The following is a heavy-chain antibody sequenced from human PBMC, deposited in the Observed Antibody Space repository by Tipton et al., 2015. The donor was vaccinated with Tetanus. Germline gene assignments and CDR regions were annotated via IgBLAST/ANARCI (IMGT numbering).Heavy chain of an antibody. CDR1: GGSFSGYY. CDR3: ARLDSGYHLDY. V-gene: IGHV4-34*01. D-gene: IGHD5-12*01. CDR2: INHSGST. J-gene: IGHJ4*02. Sequence: TLSLTCAVYGGSFSGYYWSWIRQPPGKGLEWIGEINHSGSTNYNPSLKSRVTISVDTSKNQFSLKLSSVTAADTAVYYCARLDSGYHLDYWGQGTLVTVSS.